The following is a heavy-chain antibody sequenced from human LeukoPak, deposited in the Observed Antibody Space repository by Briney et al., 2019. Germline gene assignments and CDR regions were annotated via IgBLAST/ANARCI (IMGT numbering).Heavy chain of an antibody. CDR3: ASPPHIVVVPAAQGHWYFDL. V-gene: IGHV1-24*01. J-gene: IGHJ2*01. CDR2: FDPEDGET. D-gene: IGHD2-2*01. CDR1: GYTLTELS. Sequence: ASVKVSCKVSGYTLTELSMHWVRQAPGKGLEWMGGFDPEDGETIHAQKFQGRVTMTEDTSTDTAYMELSSLRSEDTAVYYCASPPHIVVVPAAQGHWYFDLWGRGTLVTVSS.